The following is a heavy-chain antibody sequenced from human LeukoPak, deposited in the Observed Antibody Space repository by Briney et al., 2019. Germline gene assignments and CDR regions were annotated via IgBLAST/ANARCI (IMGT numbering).Heavy chain of an antibody. D-gene: IGHD6-13*01. CDR1: GGSISSYY. J-gene: IGHJ3*02. V-gene: IGHV4-59*01. CDR2: IYYSGST. CDR3: ARVEGSGSWYEEGAAFDI. Sequence: NASETLSLTCTVSGGSISSYYWSWIRQPPGKGLEWIGYIYYSGSTNYNPSLKSRVTISVDTSKNQFSLKLSSVTAADTAVYYCARVEGSGSWYEEGAAFDIWGQGTMVTVSS.